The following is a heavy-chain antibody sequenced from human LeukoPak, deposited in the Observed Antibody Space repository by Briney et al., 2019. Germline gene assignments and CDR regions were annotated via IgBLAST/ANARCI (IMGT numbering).Heavy chain of an antibody. CDR2: IYHSGST. D-gene: IGHD3-22*01. V-gene: IGHV4-38-2*01. CDR1: GYSFSSDNY. J-gene: IGHJ4*02. Sequence: SETLSLTCAVSGYSFSSDNYWVWIRQPPGQGLEWTGGIYHSGSTYYNPSLKSRVTMSVDTSKNQFSLKLSSVTAADTAVYYCARAPRDSSSSNYMRRFDYWGQGTLVTVSS. CDR3: ARAPRDSSSSNYMRRFDY.